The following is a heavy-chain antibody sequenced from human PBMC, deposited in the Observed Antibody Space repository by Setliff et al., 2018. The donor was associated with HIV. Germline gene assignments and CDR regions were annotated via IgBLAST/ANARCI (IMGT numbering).Heavy chain of an antibody. CDR3: ASLFGSYDGSGYEHDAFNL. J-gene: IGHJ3*01. Sequence: AAVKVSCKASGSIFNNYGISWVRQAPGQGLEGMGWISDYNGGTKFAQKFQCSVTITRDTSISTAYIELRMLRSVDTVVYYCASLFGSYDGSGYEHDAFNLWGQGTMVTVSS. V-gene: IGHV1-18*01. CDR1: GSIFNNYG. CDR2: ISDYNGGT. D-gene: IGHD3-22*01.